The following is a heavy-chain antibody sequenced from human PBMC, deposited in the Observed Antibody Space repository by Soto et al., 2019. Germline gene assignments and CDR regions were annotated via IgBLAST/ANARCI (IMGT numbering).Heavy chain of an antibody. J-gene: IGHJ4*02. CDR3: ARGLYDFIWGKYRKSGPDY. CDR1: GGSISNYY. CDR2: IYHNGDT. Sequence: SETLSLTCTVSGGSISNYYLTWIRQPPGKGLEWIGYIYHNGDTNYNPSLKSRVTISVDTSKNQFSLKLSSVTAADTAVYYCARGLYDFIWGKYRKSGPDYCGQGTLVTVSS. D-gene: IGHD3-16*02. V-gene: IGHV4-59*08.